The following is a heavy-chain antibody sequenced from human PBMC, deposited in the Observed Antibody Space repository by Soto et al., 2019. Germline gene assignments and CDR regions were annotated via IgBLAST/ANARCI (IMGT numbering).Heavy chain of an antibody. CDR1: GFTFSSYG. D-gene: IGHD5-12*01. CDR2: IWYDGSNK. V-gene: IGHV3-33*01. Sequence: GGSLRLSCAASGFTFSSYGMHWVRQAPGKGQEWVAVIWYDGSNKYYADSVKGRFTISRDNSKNTLYLQMNSLRAEDTAVYYCARARSGYGDYYYYYMDVWGKGTTVTVSS. J-gene: IGHJ6*03. CDR3: ARARSGYGDYYYYYMDV.